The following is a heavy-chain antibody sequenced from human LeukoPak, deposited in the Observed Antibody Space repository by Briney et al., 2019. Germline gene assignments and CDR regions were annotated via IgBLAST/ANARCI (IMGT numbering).Heavy chain of an antibody. CDR1: GFTFSSYA. Sequence: GGSLRLSCAASGFTFSSYAMSWVRQAPGKGLEWVSAISGSGGSIYYADSVKGRFTISRDNSKNTLYLQMNSLRAEDTAVYYCAKVPRYYYGMDVWGQGTTVTVSS. V-gene: IGHV3-23*01. CDR3: AKVPRYYYGMDV. CDR2: ISGSGGSI. J-gene: IGHJ6*02. D-gene: IGHD1-14*01.